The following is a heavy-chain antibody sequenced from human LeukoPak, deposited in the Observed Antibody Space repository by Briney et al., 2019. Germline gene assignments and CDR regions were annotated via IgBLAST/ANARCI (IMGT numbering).Heavy chain of an antibody. V-gene: IGHV4-4*07. CDR3: ARDGRGGNYYDREPYYFDY. CDR1: GGSISSYY. D-gene: IGHD3-22*01. J-gene: IGHJ4*02. Sequence: PSETLSLTCTVSGGSISSYYWSWIRQPAGKGLEWIGRIYTSGSTNYNPSLKSQVTMSVDTSKNQFSLKLSSVTAADTAVYYCARDGRGGNYYDREPYYFDYWGQGTLVTVSS. CDR2: IYTSGST.